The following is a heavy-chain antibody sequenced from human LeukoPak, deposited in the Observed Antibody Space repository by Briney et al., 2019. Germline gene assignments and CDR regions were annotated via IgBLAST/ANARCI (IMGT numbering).Heavy chain of an antibody. Sequence: SETLSLTCTVSGGSISNYCWSWIRQSAGKGLEWIGRIYITGSTNYHPSLKSRVSMSLDTSKNQLSLKLRSVTAADTAVYYCARVHYYDNSGYWFFDYWGEGTLVTVSS. D-gene: IGHD3-22*01. CDR2: IYITGST. CDR1: GGSISNYC. CDR3: ARVHYYDNSGYWFFDY. J-gene: IGHJ4*02. V-gene: IGHV4-4*07.